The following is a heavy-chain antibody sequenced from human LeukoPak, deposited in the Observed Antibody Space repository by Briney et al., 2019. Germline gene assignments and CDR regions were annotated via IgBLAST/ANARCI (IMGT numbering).Heavy chain of an antibody. J-gene: IGHJ4*02. V-gene: IGHV3-30*07. CDR3: AKVQASSGYKFDY. CDR2: ISYDGSNK. CDR1: GFTFSSYA. Sequence: GGSLRLSCAASGFTFSSYAMHWVRQAPGKGLEWVAVISYDGSNKYYADSVKGRFTISRDNSKNTLYLQMNSLRAEDTAVYYCAKVQASSGYKFDYWGQGTLVTVSS. D-gene: IGHD3-22*01.